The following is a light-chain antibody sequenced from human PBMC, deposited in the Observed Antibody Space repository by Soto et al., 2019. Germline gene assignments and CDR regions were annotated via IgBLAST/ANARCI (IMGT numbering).Light chain of an antibody. CDR3: HSYDKSLSGVV. V-gene: IGLV1-40*01. J-gene: IGLJ2*01. CDR2: AHS. CDR1: SSNIGAGYD. Sequence: QSVLTQPPSVSGAPGQRVTISCTGSSSNIGAGYDVHWYQQLPGTAPKLLIYAHSDRPSGVPDRFSGSKSGTSASLAITGLQAEDEADYYCHSYDKSLSGVVFGGGTQLTVL.